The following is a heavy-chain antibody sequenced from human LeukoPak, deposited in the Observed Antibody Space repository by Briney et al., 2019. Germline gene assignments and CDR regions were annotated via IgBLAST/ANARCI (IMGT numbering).Heavy chain of an antibody. CDR3: ARLTMVRGVIYGTDWYFDL. J-gene: IGHJ2*01. Sequence: PSETLSLTCTVSGGSISSYYWSWIRRPPGKGLEWIGYIYYSGSTNYNPSLKSRVTISVDTSKIQFSLKLSSVTAADTAVYYCARLTMVRGVIYGTDWYFDLWGRGTLVTVSS. D-gene: IGHD3-10*01. CDR2: IYYSGST. CDR1: GGSISSYY. V-gene: IGHV4-59*08.